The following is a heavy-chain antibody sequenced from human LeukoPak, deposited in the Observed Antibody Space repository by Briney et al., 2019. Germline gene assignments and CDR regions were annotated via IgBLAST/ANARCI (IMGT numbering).Heavy chain of an antibody. D-gene: IGHD3-22*01. J-gene: IGHJ2*01. CDR1: GGSISSYY. CDR2: IYYSGST. CDR3: ARIPAASGYSYWHSDL. Sequence: LETLSLTCTVSGGSISSYYWSWLRQPPGKGLEWIGYIYYSGSTNYNPSLKSRVTISVDTSKNQFSLKLSSVTAADTAVYYCARIPAASGYSYWHSDLWGRGTLVTVSS. V-gene: IGHV4-59*01.